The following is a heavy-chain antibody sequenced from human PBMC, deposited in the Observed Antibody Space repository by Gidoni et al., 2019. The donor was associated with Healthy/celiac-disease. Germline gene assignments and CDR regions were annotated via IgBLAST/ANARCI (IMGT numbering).Heavy chain of an antibody. CDR1: VFTFSSYS. V-gene: IGHV3-21*01. CDR2: ISSSSSYI. J-gene: IGHJ3*02. CDR3: AREVVPAAPDAFDI. Sequence: EVQLVESGGGLVKPGGSLRLSCAASVFTFSSYSMNWVRQAPGKGLEWVSSISSSSSYIYYADSVKGRFTISRDNAKNSLYLQMNSLRAEDTAVYYCAREVVPAAPDAFDIWGQGTMVTVSS. D-gene: IGHD2-2*01.